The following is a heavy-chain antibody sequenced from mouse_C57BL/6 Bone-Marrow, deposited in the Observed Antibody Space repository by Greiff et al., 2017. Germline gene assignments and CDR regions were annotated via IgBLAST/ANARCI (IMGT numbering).Heavy chain of an antibody. V-gene: IGHV2-2*01. J-gene: IGHJ3*01. CDR2: IWSGGST. Sequence: QVHVKQSGPGLVQPSQSLSITCTVSGFSLTSYGVHWVRQSPGKGLEWLGVIWSGGSTDYNAAFISRLSISKDNSKSQVFFKMNSLQADDTAIYYCARGWLLPSWFAYWGQGTLVTVSA. CDR3: ARGWLLPSWFAY. CDR1: GFSLTSYG. D-gene: IGHD2-3*01.